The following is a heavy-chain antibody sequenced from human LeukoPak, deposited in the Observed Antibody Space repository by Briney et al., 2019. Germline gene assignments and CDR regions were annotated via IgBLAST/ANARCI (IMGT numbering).Heavy chain of an antibody. J-gene: IGHJ4*02. CDR1: GFTFSSYA. V-gene: IGHV3-23*01. Sequence: GGSLRLSCAASGFTFSSYAMSWVCQAPGKGLEWVSAISGSGGSTYYADSVKGRFTISRDNSKNTLYLQMNSLRAEDTAVYYCAKARRGGSTFDYWGQGTLVTVSS. CDR2: ISGSGGST. D-gene: IGHD2-15*01. CDR3: AKARRGGSTFDY.